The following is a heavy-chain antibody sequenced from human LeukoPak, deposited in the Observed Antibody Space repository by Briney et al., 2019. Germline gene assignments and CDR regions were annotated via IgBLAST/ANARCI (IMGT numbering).Heavy chain of an antibody. CDR3: ARRLGGSSEGYEF. Sequence: ASVKVSCEASGYTFTDLTEYYIHWVRQAPGQGLEWMGWTNPNNGGTKYAQKFQGRVTMTRDMSMNTAYMELSSLTSDDTAVYYCARRLGGSSEGYEFWGQGPLVTVSS. D-gene: IGHD1-26*01. J-gene: IGHJ4*02. V-gene: IGHV1-2*02. CDR2: TNPNNGGT. CDR1: GYTFTDLTEYY.